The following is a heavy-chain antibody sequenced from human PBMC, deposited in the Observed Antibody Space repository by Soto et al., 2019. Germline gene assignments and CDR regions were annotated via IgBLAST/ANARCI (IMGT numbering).Heavy chain of an antibody. CDR3: AKPLSITIFGVETDAFDI. J-gene: IGHJ3*02. D-gene: IGHD3-3*01. Sequence: GGSLRLSCAASGFTFSSYAMSWVRQAPGKGLEWVSAISGSGGSTYYADSVKGRFTISRDNSKNTLYLQMNSLRAEDTAVYYCAKPLSITIFGVETDAFDIWGQGTMVTVSS. CDR2: ISGSGGST. V-gene: IGHV3-23*01. CDR1: GFTFSSYA.